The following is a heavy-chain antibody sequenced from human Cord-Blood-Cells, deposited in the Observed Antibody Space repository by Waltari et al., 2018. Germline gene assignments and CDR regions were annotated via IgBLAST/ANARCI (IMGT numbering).Heavy chain of an antibody. CDR2: INHSGST. Sequence: QVQLQQRGAGLLKPSETLSLTCAVYGGSFSGYYWSWIRQPPGKGLEWIGEINHSGSTNYNPSLKSRVTISVDTSKNQFSLKLSSVTAADTAVYYCAMTVTTTDAFDIWGQGTMVTVSS. CDR3: AMTVTTTDAFDI. J-gene: IGHJ3*02. V-gene: IGHV4-34*01. CDR1: GGSFSGYY. D-gene: IGHD4-17*01.